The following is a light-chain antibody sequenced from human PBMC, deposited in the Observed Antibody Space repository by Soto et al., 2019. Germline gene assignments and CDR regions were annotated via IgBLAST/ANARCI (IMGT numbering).Light chain of an antibody. CDR1: SSDVGSYNL. J-gene: IGLJ2*01. CDR3: CSYAGTYVV. CDR2: DVS. Sequence: QSALTQPASVSGSPGQSITISCTGTSSDVGSYNLVSWYQQHPGKAPKLMIYDVSQRPSGVPDRFSGSKSANTASLTISGLQAEDEADYYCCSYAGTYVVFGGGTKLTVL. V-gene: IGLV2-23*02.